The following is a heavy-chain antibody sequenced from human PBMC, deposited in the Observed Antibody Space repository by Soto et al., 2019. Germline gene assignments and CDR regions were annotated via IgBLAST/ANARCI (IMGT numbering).Heavy chain of an antibody. J-gene: IGHJ6*02. CDR3: AKALLRPAPASGIDV. D-gene: IGHD2-2*01. Sequence: QVQLVESGGGVVQPGRSLRLSCAASGFTFSSYGMHWVRQAPGKGLEWVAVISYDGSNKNYADSVKGRFTISRDNPTTTLDLQMTSPRAEATAAYYCAKALLRPAPASGIDVWGPGTPVTVSS. CDR1: GFTFSSYG. V-gene: IGHV3-30*18. CDR2: ISYDGSNK.